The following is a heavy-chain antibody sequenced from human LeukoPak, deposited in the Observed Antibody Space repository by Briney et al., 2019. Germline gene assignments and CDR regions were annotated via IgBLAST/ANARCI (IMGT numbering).Heavy chain of an antibody. CDR1: GGSFSGYY. Sequence: SETLSLTCAVYGGSFSGYYWSWIRQPPGKGLEWIGEINHSGSTNYNPSLKSRVTISVDTSKNQFSLKLSSVTAADTAVYYCARGWAAAWVGYWGQGTLVTVSS. J-gene: IGHJ4*02. CDR3: ARGWAAAWVGY. CDR2: INHSGST. D-gene: IGHD6-13*01. V-gene: IGHV4-34*01.